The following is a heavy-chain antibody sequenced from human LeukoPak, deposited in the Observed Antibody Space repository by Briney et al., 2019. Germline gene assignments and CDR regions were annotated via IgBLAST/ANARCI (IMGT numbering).Heavy chain of an antibody. CDR1: GFTFSSYW. J-gene: IGHJ4*02. Sequence: PGGSLRLSCAASGFTFSSYWMSWVRQAPGKGLEWVANIKQDGSEKYYVDSVKGRFTISRDNAKNSLYLQMNSLRAEDTAVYYCARYSGYDYLEGYYYDSSGYYYFDYWGQGTLVTVSS. CDR3: ARYSGYDYLEGYYYDSSGYYYFDY. D-gene: IGHD3-22*01. CDR2: IKQDGSEK. V-gene: IGHV3-7*01.